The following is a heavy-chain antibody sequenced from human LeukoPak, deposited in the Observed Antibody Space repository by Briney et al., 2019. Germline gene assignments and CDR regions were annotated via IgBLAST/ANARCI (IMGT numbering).Heavy chain of an antibody. CDR3: ARAVEYYYDSSGYYSYYFDY. Sequence: PSETLPLTCTVSGGSISSYYWSWIRQPPGKGLEWVGYIHYSGSTNYNPSLKSRVTISVDTSKNQFSLKLYSVTAADTAVYYCARAVEYYYDSSGYYSYYFDYWGQGTLVTVSS. CDR1: GGSISSYY. D-gene: IGHD3-22*01. V-gene: IGHV4-59*01. CDR2: IHYSGST. J-gene: IGHJ4*02.